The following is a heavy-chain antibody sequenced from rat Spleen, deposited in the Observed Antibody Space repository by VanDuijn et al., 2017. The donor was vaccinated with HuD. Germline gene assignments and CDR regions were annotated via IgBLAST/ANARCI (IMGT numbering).Heavy chain of an antibody. CDR2: ISYEGSGT. CDR1: GFTFSDYY. V-gene: IGHV5-22*01. J-gene: IGHJ2*01. D-gene: IGHD1-6*01. CDR3: ARLHTMDYLFEY. Sequence: EVQLVESGGGLVQPGRSLKLSCAASGFTFSDYYMAWVRQAPKKGLEWVASISYEGSGTYYGDSVKGRFTISRDNAKSTLYLQMNSLRSEDTATYYCARLHTMDYLFEYWGQGVMVTVSS.